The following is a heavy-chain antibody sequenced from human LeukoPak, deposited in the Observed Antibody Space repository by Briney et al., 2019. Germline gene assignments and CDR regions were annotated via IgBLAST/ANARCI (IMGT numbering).Heavy chain of an antibody. CDR3: ARLGIAVAGVHGAFDI. V-gene: IGHV3-33*01. CDR2: IWYDGSNK. CDR1: GFTFSSYG. J-gene: IGHJ3*02. D-gene: IGHD6-19*01. Sequence: PGRSLRLSCAASGFTFSSYGMHCVRQAPGKGLEWVAVIWYDGSNKYYADSVKGRFTISRDNSKNTLYLQINSLRAEDTAVYYCARLGIAVAGVHGAFDIWGQGTMVTVSS.